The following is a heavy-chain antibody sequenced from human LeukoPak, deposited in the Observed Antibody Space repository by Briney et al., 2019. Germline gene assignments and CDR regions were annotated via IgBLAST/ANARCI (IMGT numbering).Heavy chain of an antibody. J-gene: IGHJ3*02. CDR1: GFTFSSYS. Sequence: GGSLRLSCAASGFTFSSYSMNWVRQAPGKGLEWVSSISSSSSYIYYADSVKGRFTIPRDNAKNSLYLQMNSLRAEDTAVYYCARAPRQDYYDSSGYPRMDAFDIWGQGTMVTVSS. CDR2: ISSSSSYI. CDR3: ARAPRQDYYDSSGYPRMDAFDI. V-gene: IGHV3-21*01. D-gene: IGHD3-22*01.